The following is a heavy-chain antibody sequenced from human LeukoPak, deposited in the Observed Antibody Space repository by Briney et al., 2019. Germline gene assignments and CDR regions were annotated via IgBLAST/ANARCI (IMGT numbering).Heavy chain of an antibody. CDR2: INHSGST. CDR1: GESFSGYY. Sequence: SETLSLTCAVYGESFSGYYWSWIRQPPGKGLEWIGEINHSGSTNYNPSLKSRVTISVDTSKNQFSLKLSSVTAADTAVYYCARGHGSSGWFGYWGQGTLVTVSS. V-gene: IGHV4-34*01. D-gene: IGHD6-19*01. CDR3: ARGHGSSGWFGY. J-gene: IGHJ4*02.